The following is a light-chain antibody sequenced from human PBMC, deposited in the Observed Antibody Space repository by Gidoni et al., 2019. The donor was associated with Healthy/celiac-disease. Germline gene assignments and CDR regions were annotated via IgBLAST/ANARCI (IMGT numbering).Light chain of an antibody. Sequence: DIQMTESPSSLSASVGDRVTITCQASQYISTYLNWYQQKPGKAPNILIYDAFNLETGVPSRFSGSGSGTDLTFTISSLQPEDIATDDCKQYDNLPYTFGQGTKLEIK. CDR3: KQYDNLPYT. CDR2: DAF. CDR1: QYISTY. J-gene: IGKJ2*01. V-gene: IGKV1-33*01.